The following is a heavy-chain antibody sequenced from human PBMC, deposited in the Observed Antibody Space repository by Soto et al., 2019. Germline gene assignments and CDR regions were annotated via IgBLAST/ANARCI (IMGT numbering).Heavy chain of an antibody. V-gene: IGHV4-59*12. Sequence: PSETLSLTCTVSGGTISSWYWSWIRQPPGKGLEWIWYIYYSGSTNCNPSLKSRVTISVDKSRNQFSLKLSSVTAADTAVYYCARAAAGGYSAYEVFDYWGQGTLVTVSS. CDR2: IYYSGST. J-gene: IGHJ4*02. CDR3: ARAAAGGYSAYEVFDY. CDR1: GGTISSWY. D-gene: IGHD5-12*01.